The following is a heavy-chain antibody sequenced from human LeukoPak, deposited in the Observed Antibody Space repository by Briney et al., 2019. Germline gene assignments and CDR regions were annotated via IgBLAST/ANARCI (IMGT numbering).Heavy chain of an antibody. J-gene: IGHJ4*02. Sequence: ASVKVSCKASGYTFTSYDINWVRQATRQGLEWMGWMNPNRGTTGYAQKFQGRVTMTRNTSISTAYMELSSLRSEDTAVYYCARGFYDTNGYYYRLDFWGQGTLVTVSS. CDR2: MNPNRGTT. V-gene: IGHV1-8*01. CDR1: GYTFTSYD. D-gene: IGHD3-22*01. CDR3: ARGFYDTNGYYYRLDF.